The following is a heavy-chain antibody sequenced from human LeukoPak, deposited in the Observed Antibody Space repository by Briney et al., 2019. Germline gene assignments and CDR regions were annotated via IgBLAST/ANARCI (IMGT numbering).Heavy chain of an antibody. V-gene: IGHV4-4*07. D-gene: IGHD4-17*01. CDR2: IHTSGSA. CDR3: ARDIVYLIDEDYG. J-gene: IGHJ4*02. CDR1: GSSFNTYY. Sequence: SETLSLTCSVSGSSFNTYYWRWLRQPAGKGLEWIGRIHTSGSADYSPSLQSRVTISEDMSKKEFSLKLTSVTAADTAVYYCARDIVYLIDEDYGWGQGILVTVSS.